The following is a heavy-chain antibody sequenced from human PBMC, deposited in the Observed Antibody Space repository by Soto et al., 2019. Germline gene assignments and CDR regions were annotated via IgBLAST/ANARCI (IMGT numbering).Heavy chain of an antibody. J-gene: IGHJ6*02. CDR2: INSDGSST. V-gene: IGHV3-74*01. Sequence: EVQLVESGGGLVQPGGSLRLSCAASGFTFSTYWIHWVRQAPGEGLVWVSRINSDGSSTKYADSVKGRFTIFRDNAKNSLFLQMNSLRAEDTAVYYCARDRWGGGRDMDVWCQGTTVTVSS. CDR3: ARDRWGGGRDMDV. CDR1: GFTFSTYW. D-gene: IGHD3-10*01.